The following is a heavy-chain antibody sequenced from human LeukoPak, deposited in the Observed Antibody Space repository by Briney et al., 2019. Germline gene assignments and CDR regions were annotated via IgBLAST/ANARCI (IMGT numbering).Heavy chain of an antibody. D-gene: IGHD3-10*01. CDR2: INPNSGGT. J-gene: IGHJ4*02. CDR1: GYTFTGYY. Sequence: ASVKVSCKASGYTFTGYYMHWVRQAPGQGREWMGWINPNSGGTNYAQKFQGRVTMTRDTSISTAYMELSRLRSDDTAVYYCARVGITMVRGSFDYWGQGTLVTVSS. V-gene: IGHV1-2*02. CDR3: ARVGITMVRGSFDY.